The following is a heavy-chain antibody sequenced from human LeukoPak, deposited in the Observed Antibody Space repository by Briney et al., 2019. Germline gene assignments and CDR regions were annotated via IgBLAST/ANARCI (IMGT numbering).Heavy chain of an antibody. Sequence: GASVKVSCKASGGTFSSYAISWVRQAPGQGLEWMGGIIPIFGTANYAQKFQGRVTITADESTSTAYMELSSLRSEDTAVYYCASKGSYYYDSSGYYYLDYWGQGTLVTVSS. CDR1: GGTFSSYA. D-gene: IGHD3-22*01. J-gene: IGHJ4*02. CDR3: ASKGSYYYDSSGYYYLDY. V-gene: IGHV1-69*13. CDR2: IIPIFGTA.